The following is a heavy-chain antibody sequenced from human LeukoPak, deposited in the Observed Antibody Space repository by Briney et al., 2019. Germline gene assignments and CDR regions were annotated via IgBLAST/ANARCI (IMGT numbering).Heavy chain of an antibody. Sequence: TSETLSLTCTVSGGSIGTNYWNWIRQPPGKGLEWLGYIYYTGSTSYNPSLKSRVTMSVDTSKNLFSLKLTSVTAADTAVYYCARDRERAFDIWGQGTLVTVSS. V-gene: IGHV4-59*01. CDR1: GGSIGTNY. CDR2: IYYTGST. CDR3: ARDRERAFDI. J-gene: IGHJ3*02. D-gene: IGHD1-26*01.